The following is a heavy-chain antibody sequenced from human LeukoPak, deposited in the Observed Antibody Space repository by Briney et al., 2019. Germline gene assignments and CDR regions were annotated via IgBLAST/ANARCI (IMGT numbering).Heavy chain of an antibody. CDR1: GYTFTGYY. CDR3: ARDLQWPDAFDI. D-gene: IGHD6-19*01. Sequence: ASVKVSCKASGYTFTGYYMHRVRQAPGQGLERMGWINPNSGGTNYAQKFQGRVTMTRDTSISTAYMELSRLRSDDTAVYYCARDLQWPDAFDIWGQGTMVTVSS. J-gene: IGHJ3*02. CDR2: INPNSGGT. V-gene: IGHV1-2*02.